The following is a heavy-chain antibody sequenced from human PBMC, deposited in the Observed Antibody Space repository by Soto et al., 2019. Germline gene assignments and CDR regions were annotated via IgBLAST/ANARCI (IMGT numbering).Heavy chain of an antibody. CDR1: GYTFTSYD. V-gene: IGHV1-8*01. D-gene: IGHD6-13*01. Sequence: QVQLVQSGAEVKKPGASVKVSCKASGYTFTSYDINWVRQATGQGLEWMGWMNPNSGDAGYARKLQGRVTMTRDTSISTAYMELSSLRSEDTAVYYCARGRAAAGQFHFDYWGQGTLITVSS. J-gene: IGHJ4*02. CDR2: MNPNSGDA. CDR3: ARGRAAAGQFHFDY.